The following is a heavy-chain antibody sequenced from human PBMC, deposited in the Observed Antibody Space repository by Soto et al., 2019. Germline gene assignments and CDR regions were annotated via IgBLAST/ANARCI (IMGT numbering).Heavy chain of an antibody. Sequence: ASVKVSCKTPGYIFTRYNIHWVRQAPGQSLAWLGWINTVNGDTKYSQNFQGRVTITRDTSATIVYMELSSLTSEDTSVYYCARGRRWHDIMTHFDHWGQGTQVTVSS. CDR2: INTVNGDT. V-gene: IGHV1-3*04. D-gene: IGHD3-9*01. CDR1: GYIFTRYN. CDR3: ARGRRWHDIMTHFDH. J-gene: IGHJ4*02.